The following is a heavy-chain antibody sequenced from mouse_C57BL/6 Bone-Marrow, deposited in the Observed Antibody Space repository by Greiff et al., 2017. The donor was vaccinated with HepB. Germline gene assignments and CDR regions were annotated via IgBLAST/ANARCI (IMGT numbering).Heavy chain of an antibody. CDR1: GYTFTSYG. CDR2: IYPRSGNT. J-gene: IGHJ2*01. CDR3: ARSVGNNRKY. D-gene: IGHD1-1*01. Sequence: VNVVESGAELARPGASVKLSCKASGYTFTSYGISWVKQRTGQGLEWIGEIYPRSGNTYYNEKFKGKATLTADKSSSTAYMELRSLTSEDSAVYFCARSVGNNRKYWGQGTTLTVSS. V-gene: IGHV1-81*01.